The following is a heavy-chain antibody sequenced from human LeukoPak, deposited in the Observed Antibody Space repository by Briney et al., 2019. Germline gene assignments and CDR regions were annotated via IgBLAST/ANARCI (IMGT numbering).Heavy chain of an antibody. D-gene: IGHD2-2*01. J-gene: IGHJ4*02. CDR2: VSASGSST. CDR3: AKVHTNSDC. Sequence: GGSLRLACAASGFTFSNYAMTWVRQAPGKRLEWVSSVSASGSSTFYADSVKGRFTISRDNSKNTLFLQMNSLTVEDTALYYCAKVHTNSDCWGQGTLVTVSS. CDR1: GFTFSNYA. V-gene: IGHV3-23*01.